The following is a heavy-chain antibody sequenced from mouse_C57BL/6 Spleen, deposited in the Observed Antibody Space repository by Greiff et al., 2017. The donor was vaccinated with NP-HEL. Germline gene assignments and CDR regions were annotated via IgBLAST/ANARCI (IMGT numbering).Heavy chain of an antibody. D-gene: IGHD4-1*01. CDR2: ISYDGSN. CDR3: ARDGALKTGRYFDY. J-gene: IGHJ2*01. CDR1: GYSITSGYY. V-gene: IGHV3-6*01. Sequence: EVKLLESGPGLVKPSQSLSLTCSVTGYSITSGYYWNWIRQFPGNKLEWMGYISYDGSNNYNPSLKNRISITRDTSKNQFFLKLNSVTTEDTATYYCARDGALKTGRYFDYWGQGTTLTVSS.